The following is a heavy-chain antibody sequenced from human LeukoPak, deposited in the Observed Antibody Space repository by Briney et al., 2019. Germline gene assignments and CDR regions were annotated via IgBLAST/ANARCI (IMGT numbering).Heavy chain of an antibody. V-gene: IGHV3-15*01. J-gene: IGHJ4*02. Sequence: PGGSLRLSCAASGFTFSNAWMSWVRQAPGKGLEWVGLIKSKTDGGTTDYAAPVKGRFTISRDDSKNTLYLQMNSLKTEDTAMYYCTRQQLVFDCWGQGILVIVSS. CDR1: GFTFSNAW. D-gene: IGHD6-13*01. CDR3: TRQQLVFDC. CDR2: IKSKTDGGTT.